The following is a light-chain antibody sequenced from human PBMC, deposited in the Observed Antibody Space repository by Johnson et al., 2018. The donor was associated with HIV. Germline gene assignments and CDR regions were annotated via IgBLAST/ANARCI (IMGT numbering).Light chain of an antibody. CDR3: GTWDTSLPGLYG. CDR1: SSNIGNNY. V-gene: IGLV1-51*02. Sequence: QSVLTQPPSVSAAPGQKVTISCSGSSSNIGNNYISWFQHLPGSAPKLLIYEINKRPSGIPDRFSGSKSGTSATLGITGLQTGDEAANYCGTWDTSLPGLYGFGPGTRVSIL. J-gene: IGLJ1*01. CDR2: EIN.